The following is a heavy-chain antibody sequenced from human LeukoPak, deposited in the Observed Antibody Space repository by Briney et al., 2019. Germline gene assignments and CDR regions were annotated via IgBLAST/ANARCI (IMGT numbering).Heavy chain of an antibody. D-gene: IGHD6-13*01. J-gene: IGHJ4*02. CDR1: GFTFRSFS. CDR2: IDSSTTRI. Sequence: GGSLRLSCAASGFTFRSFSMNWVRQAPGKGLEWVSAIDSSTTRIYYANSVRGRFTISRDNAKNSLDLQMNSLRAEDTAVYYCARGSSPFDYWGQGTLVTVSS. V-gene: IGHV3-21*01. CDR3: ARGSSPFDY.